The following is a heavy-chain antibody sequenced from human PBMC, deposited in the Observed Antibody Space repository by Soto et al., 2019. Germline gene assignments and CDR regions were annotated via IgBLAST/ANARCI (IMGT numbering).Heavy chain of an antibody. Sequence: SETLSLTCTVSGGSVSSGSYYWSWIRQPPGKGLEWIGYIYYSGSTNYNPSLKSRVTISVDTSKNQFSLKLSSVTAADTAVYYCARVPNGYSYGYGTYYYYYMDVWGKGTTVTVSS. CDR2: IYYSGST. D-gene: IGHD5-18*01. CDR1: GGSVSSGSYY. CDR3: ARVPNGYSYGYGTYYYYYMDV. V-gene: IGHV4-61*01. J-gene: IGHJ6*03.